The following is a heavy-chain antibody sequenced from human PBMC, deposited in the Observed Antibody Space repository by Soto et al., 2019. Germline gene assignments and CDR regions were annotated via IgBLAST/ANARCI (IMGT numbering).Heavy chain of an antibody. V-gene: IGHV1-46*01. D-gene: IGHD1-26*01. CDR3: ARAASGSYCCSGY. CDR1: GSSFTRHY. CDR2: INPSGGST. J-gene: IGHJ4*02. Sequence: XSVKVSCKASGSSFTRHYMHWVRQTPGQGLEWMGIINPSGGSTSYAQNFQGRVTMTRDTSTSTVYMELSSLRSEDTAVYYCARAASGSYCCSGYWGQGTLVTVSS.